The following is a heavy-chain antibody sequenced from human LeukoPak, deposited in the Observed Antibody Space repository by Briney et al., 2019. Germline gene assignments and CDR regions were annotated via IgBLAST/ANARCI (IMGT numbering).Heavy chain of an antibody. V-gene: IGHV3-23*01. J-gene: IGHJ4*02. CDR2: ISGSGGST. CDR1: GFTFSSYA. D-gene: IGHD3-16*01. CDR3: AKFNTRTTYDYVWGSDFDY. Sequence: GGSLRLSCAASGFTFSSYAMSWVRQAPGKGVEWGSAISGSGGSTYYADSVKGRFTISRDNSKNTLYLQMNSLRAEDTAVYYCAKFNTRTTYDYVWGSDFDYWGQGTLVTVSS.